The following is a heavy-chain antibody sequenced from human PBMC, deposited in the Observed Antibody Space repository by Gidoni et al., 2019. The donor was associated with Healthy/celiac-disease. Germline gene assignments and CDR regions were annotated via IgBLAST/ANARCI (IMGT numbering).Heavy chain of an antibody. Sequence: QVQLQESGPGLVKPSQNLSLPCTVSGGSISSGGYYWRWIRPHPGKGLGWIGYIYNSGSPYYNPSLKSRVTISVDTSKNQFSLKVRSVTAADTAVYYCVRGSGTYWGQGTLVTVSS. CDR3: VRGSGTY. D-gene: IGHD3-10*01. CDR1: GGSISSGGYY. CDR2: IYNSGSP. J-gene: IGHJ4*02. V-gene: IGHV4-31*03.